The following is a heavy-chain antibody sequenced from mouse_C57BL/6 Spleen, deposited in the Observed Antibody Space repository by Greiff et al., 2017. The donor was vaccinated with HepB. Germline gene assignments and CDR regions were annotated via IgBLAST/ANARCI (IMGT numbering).Heavy chain of an antibody. D-gene: IGHD1-1*01. CDR2: IDPSDSYT. J-gene: IGHJ3*01. CDR3: ARKDYYGSSPWFGY. Sequence: QVQLQQPGAELVMPGASVKLSCKASGYTFTSYWMHWVKQRPGQGLEWIGEIDPSDSYTNYNQKFKGKSTLTVDKSSSTAYMQLSSLTSEDSAVYYCARKDYYGSSPWFGYWGQGTLVTVSA. V-gene: IGHV1-69*01. CDR1: GYTFTSYW.